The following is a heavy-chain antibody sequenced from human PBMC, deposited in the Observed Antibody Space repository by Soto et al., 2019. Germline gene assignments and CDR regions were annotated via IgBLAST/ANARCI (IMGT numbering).Heavy chain of an antibody. J-gene: IGHJ5*02. CDR3: ATRTRGAFSFWLDT. CDR1: GGSISSGDYY. Sequence: TLSLTCTVSGGSISSGDYYWSWIRQHPGKGLEWIGTIYFSGTTYYNPPLKSRVTISVDTSKSQFSLKLSSVTDADTAVYYCATRTRGAFSFWLDTWGQGTQVTVSS. CDR2: IYFSGTT. V-gene: IGHV4-31*03. D-gene: IGHD3-16*01.